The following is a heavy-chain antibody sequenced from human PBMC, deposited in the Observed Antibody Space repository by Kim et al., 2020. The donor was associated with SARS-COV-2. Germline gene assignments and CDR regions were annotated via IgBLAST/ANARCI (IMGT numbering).Heavy chain of an antibody. V-gene: IGHV1-2*02. D-gene: IGHD1-26*01. CDR1: GYTFTGYY. Sequence: ASVKVSCKASGYTFTGYYMHWVRQAPGQGLDWMGWINPNSGGTNYAQKFQGRVTMTRDTSISTAYMELSRLRSDDTAVYYCARDPRELLRITRRNAFDIWGQGTMVTVSS. CDR2: INPNSGGT. J-gene: IGHJ3*02. CDR3: ARDPRELLRITRRNAFDI.